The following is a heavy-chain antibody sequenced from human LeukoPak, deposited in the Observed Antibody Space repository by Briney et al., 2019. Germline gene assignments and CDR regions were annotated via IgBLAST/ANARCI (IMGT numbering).Heavy chain of an antibody. CDR1: GYTFTGYY. D-gene: IGHD6-19*01. CDR2: INPNSGGT. J-gene: IGHJ6*03. Sequence: ASVKVSCKASGYTFTGYYIHWVRQAPGQGLEWMGWINPNSGGTNYAQKFQGRATMTRDTSISTAYMELSRLTSDDTAVYYCARGVAGSYYYYYMDVWGKGTTVTISS. CDR3: ARGVAGSYYYYYMDV. V-gene: IGHV1-2*02.